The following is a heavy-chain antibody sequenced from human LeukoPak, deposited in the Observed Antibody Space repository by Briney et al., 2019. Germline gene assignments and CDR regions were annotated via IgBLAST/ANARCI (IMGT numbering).Heavy chain of an antibody. D-gene: IGHD1-1*01. CDR1: GVSISSYY. Sequence: PSETLSLTCTVSGVSISSYYWSWIRQPPGKGLEWIGYIYYSGSTNYNPSLESRVTISVDTSKNQFSLKLSSVTAADTAVYYCARRDRLEPLDVWGQGTTVTVSS. J-gene: IGHJ6*02. CDR3: ARRDRLEPLDV. V-gene: IGHV4-59*08. CDR2: IYYSGST.